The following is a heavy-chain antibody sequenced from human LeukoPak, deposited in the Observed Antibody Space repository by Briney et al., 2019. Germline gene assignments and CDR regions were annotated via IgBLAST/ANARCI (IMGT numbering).Heavy chain of an antibody. J-gene: IGHJ4*02. D-gene: IGHD5-18*01. CDR2: IIPIFGTA. CDR1: GGTFSSYA. V-gene: IGHV1-69*06. CDR3: ARAGYSYGTVDY. Sequence: SVKVSCKASGGTFSSYAISWVRQAPGQGLEWMGGIIPIFGTANYAQKFQGRVTITADKSTSTAYMELSSLRSEDTAVYYCARAGYSYGTVDYWGQGTLVTVSS.